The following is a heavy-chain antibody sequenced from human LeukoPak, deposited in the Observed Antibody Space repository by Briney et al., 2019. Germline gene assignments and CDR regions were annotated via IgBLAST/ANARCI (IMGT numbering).Heavy chain of an antibody. CDR2: IYYSGST. CDR1: GGSISSGDYY. V-gene: IGHV4-30-4*08. Sequence: SETLSLTCTVSGGSISSGDYYWSWIRQPPGKGLEWIGYIYYSGSTYYNPSLKSRVTISVDTSKNQFPLKLSSVTAADTAVYYCARDRGHSRAAGPLGYWGQGTLVTVSS. J-gene: IGHJ4*02. D-gene: IGHD6-13*01. CDR3: ARDRGHSRAAGPLGY.